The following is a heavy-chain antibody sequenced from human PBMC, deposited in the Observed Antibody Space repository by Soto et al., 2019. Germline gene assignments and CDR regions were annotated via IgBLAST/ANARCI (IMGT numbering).Heavy chain of an antibody. CDR1: GASMTSTSYY. V-gene: IGHV4-39*07. CDR2: IYYSANR. J-gene: IGHJ4*02. D-gene: IGHD2-8*02. CDR3: ARDKITGLFDY. Sequence: SETLSLTCTVSGASMTSTSYYWGWIRQPPGKGLEWIGSIYYSANRYYNPSLKSRVTISVDTSKNQFSLKLTSVTAADTAVYYCARDKITGLFDYWGQGTLVTVSS.